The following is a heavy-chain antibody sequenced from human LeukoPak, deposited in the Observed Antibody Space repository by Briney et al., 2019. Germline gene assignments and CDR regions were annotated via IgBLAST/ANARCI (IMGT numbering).Heavy chain of an antibody. CDR1: GFIVSATY. V-gene: IGHV3-53*01. Sequence: PGGSLRLSCAASGFIVSATYVTWVRRAPGNGLEWVSVIFTGSETYYADSVKGRFTISRDNSKNTVYLQMNSLRPDDTAVYFCARGYGVGSNDHWFDPWGQGTLVTVSS. CDR3: ARGYGVGSNDHWFDP. J-gene: IGHJ5*02. D-gene: IGHD2-15*01. CDR2: IFTGSET.